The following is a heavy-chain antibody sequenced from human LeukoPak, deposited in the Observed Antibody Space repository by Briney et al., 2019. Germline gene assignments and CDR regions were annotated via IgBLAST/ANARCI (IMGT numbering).Heavy chain of an antibody. V-gene: IGHV3-30*18. J-gene: IGHJ6*02. CDR3: SKDHKWELDYDYYGVAV. Sequence: GRSLRLSCAASGFTFSSYGMHWVRQAPGKGLEWVAVISHGGNNKYYADSVKGRFIISRDNSKNTLYLQMTSLRAEDTAVYSCSKDHKWELDYDYYGVAVWGQGTTVTVSS. D-gene: IGHD1-26*01. CDR1: GFTFSSYG. CDR2: ISHGGNNK.